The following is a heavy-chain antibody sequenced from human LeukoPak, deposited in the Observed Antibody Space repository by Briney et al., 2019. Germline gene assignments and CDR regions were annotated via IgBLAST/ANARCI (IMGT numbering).Heavy chain of an antibody. CDR1: GGSISSGGYS. CDR3: ARGFRGGSAWAFDI. J-gene: IGHJ3*02. Sequence: MPSETLSLTCAVSGGSISSGGYSWSWIRQPPGKGLEWIGYIYHSGSTYYNPSLKSRVTISVDRSKNQFSLKLSSVTAADTAVYYCARGFRGGSAWAFDIWGQGTMVTVSS. D-gene: IGHD4-23*01. V-gene: IGHV4-30-2*01. CDR2: IYHSGST.